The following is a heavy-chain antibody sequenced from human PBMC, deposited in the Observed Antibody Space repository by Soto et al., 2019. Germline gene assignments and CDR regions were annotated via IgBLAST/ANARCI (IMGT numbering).Heavy chain of an antibody. CDR1: GFTFTSSA. J-gene: IGHJ6*02. CDR3: AAQGGIADFLLYGMDV. D-gene: IGHD6-13*01. V-gene: IGHV1-58*01. CDR2: IVVGSGNT. Sequence: SVKVSCKASGFTFTSSAVQWVRQARGQRLEWIGWIVVGSGNTNYAQKFQERVTITRDMSTSTAYMELSSLRSEDTAVYYCAAQGGIADFLLYGMDVWGQGTTVTVSS.